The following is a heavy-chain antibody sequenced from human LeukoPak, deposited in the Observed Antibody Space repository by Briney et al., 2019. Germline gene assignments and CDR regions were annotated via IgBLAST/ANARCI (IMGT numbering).Heavy chain of an antibody. V-gene: IGHV1-2*02. J-gene: IGHJ6*02. Sequence: ASAKVSCKASGYTFTGYYMHWVRQAPGQGLEWMGWINPNSGGTNYAQKFQGRVTMTRDTSISTAYMELSRLRSDDTAVYYCATPYALRGHDYAPADVPYYYYGMDVWGQGTTVTVSS. CDR3: ATPYALRGHDYAPADVPYYYYGMDV. CDR2: INPNSGGT. CDR1: GYTFTGYY. D-gene: IGHD5-12*01.